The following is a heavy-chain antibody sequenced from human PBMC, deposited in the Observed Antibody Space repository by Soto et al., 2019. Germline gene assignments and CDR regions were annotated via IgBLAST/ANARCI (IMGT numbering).Heavy chain of an antibody. J-gene: IGHJ6*02. V-gene: IGHV1-69*13. CDR2: IIPIFGTA. Sequence: GASVKVSCKASGGTFSSYAISWVRQAPGQGLEWMGGIIPIFGTANYAQKFQGRVTITADESTSTAYMELSSLRSEDTAVYYCARGLHGSGSYYLFYYGMDVWGQGTTVTVYS. CDR1: GGTFSSYA. CDR3: ARGLHGSGSYYLFYYGMDV. D-gene: IGHD3-10*01.